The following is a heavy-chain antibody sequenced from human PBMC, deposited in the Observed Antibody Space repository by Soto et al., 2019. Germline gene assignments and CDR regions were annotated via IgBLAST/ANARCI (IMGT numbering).Heavy chain of an antibody. CDR3: AKGRIAVAAGAFDS. J-gene: IGHJ3*01. CDR2: IWYDGSYT. V-gene: IGHV3-33*03. Sequence: PGGSVRLSCAASGFTFSSYAMSWVRQAPGKGLEWVAAIWYDGSYTYYGESVKGRFLISRDNSKNTVFLEMNSLRAEDAAVYFCAKGRIAVAAGAFDSWGPGTRVTVSS. D-gene: IGHD6-19*01. CDR1: GFTFSSYA.